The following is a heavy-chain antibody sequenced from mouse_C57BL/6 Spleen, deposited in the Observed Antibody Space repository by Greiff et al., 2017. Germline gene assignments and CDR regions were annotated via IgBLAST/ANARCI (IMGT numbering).Heavy chain of an antibody. CDR2: ISSGGDYI. Sequence: EVKVEESGEGLVKPGGSLKLSCAASGFTFSSYAMSWVRQTPEKRLEWVAYISSGGDYIYYADTVKGRFTISRDNARNTLYLQMSSLKSEDTAMYYCTRAPLYDYYWYFDVWGTGTTVTVSS. CDR3: TRAPLYDYYWYFDV. D-gene: IGHD2-4*01. CDR1: GFTFSSYA. J-gene: IGHJ1*03. V-gene: IGHV5-9-1*02.